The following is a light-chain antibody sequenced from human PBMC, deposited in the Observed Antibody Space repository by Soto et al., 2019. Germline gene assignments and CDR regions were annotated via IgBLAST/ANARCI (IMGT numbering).Light chain of an antibody. V-gene: IGLV2-14*01. CDR2: EVS. J-gene: IGLJ2*01. CDR1: SSDIGAYKY. CDR3: ISHAGSSVI. Sequence: QCAPTQPASVSGSPGQSITISCTGTSSDIGAYKYVSWCQQYPAKAPKLIIYEVSNRPSGVSNRFSGSKSGNTASLTISGLQAEDEADYYCISHAGSSVIFGGGTKLTVL.